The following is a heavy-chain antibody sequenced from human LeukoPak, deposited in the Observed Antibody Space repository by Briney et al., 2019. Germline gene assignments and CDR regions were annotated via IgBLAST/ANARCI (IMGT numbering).Heavy chain of an antibody. D-gene: IGHD2-15*01. CDR2: INPNSGGT. V-gene: IGHV1-2*02. CDR3: ARDVNRDIVVVPDFDY. J-gene: IGHJ4*02. Sequence: ASVKVSCKASGFTFTGYCMHWVRQAPGQGLEWMGWINPNSGGTNYAQKFQGRVTMTRDTSITTAYMELTSLKSDDTAVYYCARDVNRDIVVVPDFDYWGQGTLVTVSS. CDR1: GFTFTGYC.